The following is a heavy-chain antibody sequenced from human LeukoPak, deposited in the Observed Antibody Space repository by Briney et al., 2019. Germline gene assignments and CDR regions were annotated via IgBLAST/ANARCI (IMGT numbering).Heavy chain of an antibody. Sequence: ASVKVSCKASGYTFTDYYIHWVRQAPGQGLEWMGWIDPNSGGTNYAQKLQGRVTMTTDTSTSTAYMELRSLRSDDTAVYYCARTRSSSWYVPYYFDYWGQGTLVTVSS. J-gene: IGHJ4*02. CDR1: GYTFTDYY. D-gene: IGHD6-13*01. CDR2: IDPNSGGT. CDR3: ARTRSSSWYVPYYFDY. V-gene: IGHV1-2*02.